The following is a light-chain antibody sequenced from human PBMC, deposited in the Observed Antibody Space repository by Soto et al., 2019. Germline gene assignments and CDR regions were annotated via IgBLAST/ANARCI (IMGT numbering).Light chain of an antibody. CDR3: QQRSNWLT. J-gene: IGKJ4*01. Sequence: EVVLTRSPVILSLSQGGRATLCCRASQSVSSSYLAWYQQKPGQAPXLLIYDASNRATGIPARFSGSGSGPDFPLTISSLEPEDSAVYYCQQRSNWLTFGGGTKVDIK. CDR1: QSVSSSY. V-gene: IGKV3D-20*02. CDR2: DAS.